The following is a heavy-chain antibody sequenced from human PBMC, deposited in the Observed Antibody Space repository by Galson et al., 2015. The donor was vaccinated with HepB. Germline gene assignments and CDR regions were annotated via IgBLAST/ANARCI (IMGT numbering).Heavy chain of an antibody. V-gene: IGHV3-7*01. J-gene: IGHJ6*02. Sequence: SLRLSCAASGFTFSSYWMSWVCQAPGKGLEWVANIKQDGSEKYYVDSVKGRFTISRDNAKNSLYLQMNSLRAEDTAVYYCARDYGSGRAYYYYGMDVWGQGTTVTVSS. CDR1: GFTFSSYW. D-gene: IGHD3-10*01. CDR3: ARDYGSGRAYYYYGMDV. CDR2: IKQDGSEK.